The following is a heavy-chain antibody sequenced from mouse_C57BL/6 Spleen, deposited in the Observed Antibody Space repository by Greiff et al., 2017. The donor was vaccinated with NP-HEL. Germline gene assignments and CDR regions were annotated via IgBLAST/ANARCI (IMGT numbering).Heavy chain of an antibody. CDR1: GYTFTGYW. Sequence: QVQLKQSGAELMKPGASVKLSCKATGYTFTGYWLAWVKQRPGHGLEWIGEILPGCGSTNYNEKFKGKAPFTADSSSNPAYIQPHTLTPEDSPICSFTLFLDYYSGAWFSSSRQGTLVTFSA. V-gene: IGHV1-9*01. CDR3: TLFLDYYSGAWFSS. J-gene: IGHJ3*01. CDR2: ILPGCGST. D-gene: IGHD1-1*01.